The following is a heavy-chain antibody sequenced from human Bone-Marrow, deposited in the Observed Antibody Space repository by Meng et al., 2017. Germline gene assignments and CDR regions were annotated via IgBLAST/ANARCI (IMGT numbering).Heavy chain of an antibody. Sequence: QLQQWGVGLFVASDTLSLTCVVSGGSFSDYYWSWIRQLPGKGLEWIGEINHSGNTNYNTSLEGRATISVDTSQNNLSLKLSSVTAADSAVYSCARGPTTMAHDFDYWGQGTLVTVSS. CDR2: INHSGNT. D-gene: IGHD4-11*01. J-gene: IGHJ4*02. CDR3: ARGPTTMAHDFDY. CDR1: GGSFSDYY. V-gene: IGHV4-34*01.